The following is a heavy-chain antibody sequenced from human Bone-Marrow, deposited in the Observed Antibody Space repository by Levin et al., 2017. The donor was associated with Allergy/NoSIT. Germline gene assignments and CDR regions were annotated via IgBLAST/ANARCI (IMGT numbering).Heavy chain of an antibody. J-gene: IGHJ6*03. Sequence: GGSLRLSCAASGFTFSSYSMNWVRQAPGKGLEWVSYISSSSSTIYYADSVKGRFTISRDNAKNSLYLQMNSLRAEDTAVYYCARDYYGSKPTYYYYMDGWGKGTTVTVSS. V-gene: IGHV3-48*01. CDR1: GFTFSSYS. CDR2: ISSSSSTI. CDR3: ARDYYGSKPTYYYYMDG. D-gene: IGHD3-10*01.